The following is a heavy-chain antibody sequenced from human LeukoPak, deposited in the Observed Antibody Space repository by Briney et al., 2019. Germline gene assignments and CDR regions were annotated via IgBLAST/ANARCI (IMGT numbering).Heavy chain of an antibody. CDR2: IKQDGSEK. CDR1: GFTFSSYG. D-gene: IGHD3-22*01. J-gene: IGHJ4*02. V-gene: IGHV3-7*01. Sequence: GSLRLSCAASGFTFSSYGMSWVRQAPGKGLEWVANIKQDGSEKYYVDSVKGRFTISRDNAKNSLYLQMNSLRAEDTAVYYCARELYYYDSSGYYDYWGQGTLVTVSS. CDR3: ARELYYYDSSGYYDY.